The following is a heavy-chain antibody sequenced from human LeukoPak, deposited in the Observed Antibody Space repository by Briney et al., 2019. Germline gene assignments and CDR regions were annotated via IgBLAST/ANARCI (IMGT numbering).Heavy chain of an antibody. D-gene: IGHD3-10*01. CDR2: IKQDGSEK. Sequence: QPGGSLRLSCAASGSTFSSYWMSWVRQAPGKGLEWVANIKQDGSEKYYVDSVKGRFTISRDNAKNSLYLQINILRAEDRVVFYCARVLLWSGEVMEVGGKGPTVTVSS. CDR1: GSTFSSYW. V-gene: IGHV3-7*01. J-gene: IGHJ6*04. CDR3: ARVLLWSGEVMEV.